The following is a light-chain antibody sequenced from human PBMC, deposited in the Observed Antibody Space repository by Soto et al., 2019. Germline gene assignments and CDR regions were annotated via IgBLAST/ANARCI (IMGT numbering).Light chain of an antibody. CDR1: QSVSIN. CDR3: QQCKDWPLT. J-gene: IGKJ4*01. V-gene: IGKV3-15*01. Sequence: DIVLTQSPGTLSLSPGDTATLSCRASQSVSINLAWFQQKPGQAPRLLIYGASTRATGIPARFSGSGSGTEFTLTMSSQQSEDFAVYYCQQCKDWPLTFGGGTKVEIK. CDR2: GAS.